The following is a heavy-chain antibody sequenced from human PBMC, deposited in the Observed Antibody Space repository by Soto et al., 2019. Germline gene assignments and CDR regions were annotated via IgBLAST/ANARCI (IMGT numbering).Heavy chain of an antibody. Sequence: GASVKVSCKASGGTFSSYAISWVRQAPGQGLEWMGGIIPIFGTANYAQKFQGRVTITADESTSTAYMELSSLRSEDTAVYYCARHVKDGYKFSYYYGMDVWGQGTTVTVSS. V-gene: IGHV1-69*13. CDR1: GGTFSSYA. D-gene: IGHD5-12*01. J-gene: IGHJ6*02. CDR3: ARHVKDGYKFSYYYGMDV. CDR2: IIPIFGTA.